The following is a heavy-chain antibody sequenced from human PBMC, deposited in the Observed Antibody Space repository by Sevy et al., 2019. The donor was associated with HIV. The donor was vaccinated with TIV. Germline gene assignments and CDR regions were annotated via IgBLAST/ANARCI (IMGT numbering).Heavy chain of an antibody. Sequence: SETLSLTCTVSGGSINSDHWNWIRQPPGKGLGWIGYVYYTGGANYNPFLKNRVTISVDRTKNHFSLKLTPVTAADTAVYYCARRNDFDIWGLRTMVTV. J-gene: IGHJ3*02. CDR1: GGSINSDH. CDR2: VYYTGGA. CDR3: ARRNDFDI. V-gene: IGHV4-59*08.